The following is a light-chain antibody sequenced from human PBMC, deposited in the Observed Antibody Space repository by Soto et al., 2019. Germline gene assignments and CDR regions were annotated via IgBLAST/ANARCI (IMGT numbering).Light chain of an antibody. CDR2: DAS. CDR1: QSVSSY. CDR3: QQRSNWPPEIT. J-gene: IGKJ5*01. Sequence: EIVLTQSPATLSLSPGERATLYCRASQSVSSYLAWYQQKPGQAPRLLIYDASNRATGIPARFSGSGSGTDFTLTISSLEPEDFAVYYCQQRSNWPPEITFGQGTRLEIK. V-gene: IGKV3-11*01.